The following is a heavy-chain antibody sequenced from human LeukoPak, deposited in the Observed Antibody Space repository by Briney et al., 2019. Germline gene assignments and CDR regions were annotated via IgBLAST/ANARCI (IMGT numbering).Heavy chain of an antibody. CDR2: INHSGST. CDR1: GGSFSGYY. V-gene: IGHV4-34*01. CDR3: ARGRWFTMIRDAFDI. D-gene: IGHD3-22*01. Sequence: PSETLSLTCAVYGGSFSGYYWSWIRRPPGKGLERIGEINHSGSTNYNPSLKSRVTISVDTSKNQFSLKLSPVTAADTAVYYCARGRWFTMIRDAFDIWGQGTMVTVSS. J-gene: IGHJ3*02.